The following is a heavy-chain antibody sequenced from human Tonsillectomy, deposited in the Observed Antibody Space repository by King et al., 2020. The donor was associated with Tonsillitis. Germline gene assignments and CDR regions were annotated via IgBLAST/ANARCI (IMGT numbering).Heavy chain of an antibody. CDR3: ARIRDGYSSGWGFDY. CDR2: IDWDDDK. V-gene: IGHV2-70*01. Sequence: VTLKESGPALVKPTQTLTLTCTFSGFSLSTSGMCVSWIRQPPGKALEWLALIDWDDDKYYSTSLKTRLTISKDTSKNQVVLTMTNMDPVDNATYYCARIRDGYSSGWGFDYWGQGTLVTVSS. J-gene: IGHJ4*02. D-gene: IGHD6-19*01. CDR1: GFSLSTSGMC.